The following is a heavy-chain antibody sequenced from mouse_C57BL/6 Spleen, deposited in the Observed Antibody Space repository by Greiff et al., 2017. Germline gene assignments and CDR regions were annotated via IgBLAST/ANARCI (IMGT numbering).Heavy chain of an antibody. CDR2: ISDGGSYT. V-gene: IGHV5-4*01. D-gene: IGHD2-1*01. CDR3: ARDYYGNYGYFDV. CDR1: GFTFSSYA. Sequence: EVKVVESGGGLVKPGGSLKLSCAASGFTFSSYAMSWVRQTPEKRLEWVATISDGGSYTYYPDNVKGRFTISRDNAKNNLYLQMSHLKSEDTAMYYCARDYYGNYGYFDVWGTGTTVTVSS. J-gene: IGHJ1*03.